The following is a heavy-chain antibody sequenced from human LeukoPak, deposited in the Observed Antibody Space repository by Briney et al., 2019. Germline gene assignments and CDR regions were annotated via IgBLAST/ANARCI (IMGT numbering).Heavy chain of an antibody. CDR3: ARGRVPHYYFDY. J-gene: IGHJ4*02. CDR1: AFTFNTYW. V-gene: IGHV3-74*01. D-gene: IGHD2-2*01. CDR2: INGDESST. Sequence: PGGSLRLSCAASAFTFNTYWMHWVRQVPGRGLEWVSRINGDESSTNYADSVKGRFTISRDNAKNSLYLQMNSLRAEDTAVYYCARGRVPHYYFDYWGQGTLVTVSS.